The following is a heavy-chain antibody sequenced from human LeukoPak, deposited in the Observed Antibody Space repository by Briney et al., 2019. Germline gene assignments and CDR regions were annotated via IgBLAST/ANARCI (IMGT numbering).Heavy chain of an antibody. CDR3: ARVGRPLWLHFDYYGMDV. V-gene: IGHV1-8*01. CDR2: MNPNSGNT. J-gene: IGHJ6*02. Sequence: ASVKVSCKASGYTFTSYDGNWVRQATGQGLEWMGWMNPNSGNTGYAQKFQGRVTMTRNTSISTAYMELSSLRSEDTAVYYCARVGRPLWLHFDYYGMDVWGQGTTVTVSS. CDR1: GYTFTSYD. D-gene: IGHD5-18*01.